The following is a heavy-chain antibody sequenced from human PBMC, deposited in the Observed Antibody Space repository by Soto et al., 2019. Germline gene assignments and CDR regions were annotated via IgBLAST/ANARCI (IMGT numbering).Heavy chain of an antibody. CDR1: GFTFSSYA. D-gene: IGHD5-18*01. CDR3: ARVIAMDLLLHTAPGY. Sequence: EVQLLESGGGLVQPGGSLRLSCAASGFTFSSYAMSWVRQAPGKGLEWVSAISGSGGSTYYADSVKGRFTISRDNSKNTLYLQMNSLRAEDTAVYYCARVIAMDLLLHTAPGYWGQGTLVTVSS. J-gene: IGHJ4*02. CDR2: ISGSGGST. V-gene: IGHV3-23*01.